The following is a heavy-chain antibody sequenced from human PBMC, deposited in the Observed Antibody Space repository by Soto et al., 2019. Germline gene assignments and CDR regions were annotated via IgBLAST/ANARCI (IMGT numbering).Heavy chain of an antibody. Sequence: QLQLQESGPGLVKPSETLSLTCTVSGGSISSSSYYWGWIRQPPGKGLEWIGSIYDSGSTYYNPAPKSRVTISVDTSQNHFSLKLSSVTAADTAVYYCARGAYYDFWSGYYGDYYYYIDVWGKGTTVTLSS. V-gene: IGHV4-39*02. CDR1: GGSISSSSYY. CDR2: IYDSGST. D-gene: IGHD3-3*01. J-gene: IGHJ6*03. CDR3: ARGAYYDFWSGYYGDYYYYIDV.